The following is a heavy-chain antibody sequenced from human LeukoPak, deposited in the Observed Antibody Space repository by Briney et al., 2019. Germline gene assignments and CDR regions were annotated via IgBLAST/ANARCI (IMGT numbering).Heavy chain of an antibody. CDR1: GGSISSYY. CDR3: ARDSGGYSSSSI. V-gene: IGHV4-59*12. D-gene: IGHD6-6*01. CDR2: IYYSGST. Sequence: SETLSLTCTVSGGSISSYYWSWIRQPPGKGLEWIGYIYYSGSTNYNPSLKSRVTISVDTSKNQFSLKLSSVTAADTAVYYCARDSGGYSSSSIWGQGTLVTVSS. J-gene: IGHJ4*02.